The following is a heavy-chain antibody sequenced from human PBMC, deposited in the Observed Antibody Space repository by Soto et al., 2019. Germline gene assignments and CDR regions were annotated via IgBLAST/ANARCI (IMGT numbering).Heavy chain of an antibody. Sequence: QVQLVESGGGVVQPGGSLRLSCAASGFTFSNYAMHWVRQAPGKGLEWVADITKNGRNKDYADSVKGRLAISRDNSKNKLELQMNSLRVEDTAMYYCGRCNGDDCHSPFDYWGQGTLVTVSS. V-gene: IGHV3-30*03. CDR3: GRCNGDDCHSPFDY. D-gene: IGHD2-8*01. J-gene: IGHJ4*02. CDR2: ITKNGRNK. CDR1: GFTFSNYA.